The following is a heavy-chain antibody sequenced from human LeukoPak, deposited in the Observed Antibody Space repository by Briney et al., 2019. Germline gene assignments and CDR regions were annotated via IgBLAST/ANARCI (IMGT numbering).Heavy chain of an antibody. CDR1: GGSISSGGYS. Sequence: SETLSLTCAVSGGSISSGGYSWSWIRQPPGKGLEWIGYIYHSGSTYYNPSLKSRVTISVDRSKNQFSLKLSSVTAADTAVHSCPGIYTARNGMDVGGKGTTAPV. D-gene: IGHD1-14*01. CDR2: IYHSGST. CDR3: PGIYTARNGMDV. V-gene: IGHV4-30-2*01. J-gene: IGHJ6*04.